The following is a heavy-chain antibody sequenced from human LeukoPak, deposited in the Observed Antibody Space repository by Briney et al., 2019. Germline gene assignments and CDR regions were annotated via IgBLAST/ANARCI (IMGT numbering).Heavy chain of an antibody. D-gene: IGHD3-10*01. J-gene: IGHJ4*02. CDR3: ARAGGGYYGSGSYEYYFDY. CDR1: GGTFSSYA. CDR2: IIPIFGTA. V-gene: IGHV1-69*13. Sequence: ASVKVSCKASGGTFSSYAISWVRQAPGQGLEWMGGIIPIFGTANYAQKFQGRVTITADESTSTAYMELSNLRSEDTAVYYCARAGGGYYGSGSYEYYFDYWGQGTLVTVSS.